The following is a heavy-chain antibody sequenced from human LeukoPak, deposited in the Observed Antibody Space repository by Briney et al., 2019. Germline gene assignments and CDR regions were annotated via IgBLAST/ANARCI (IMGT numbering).Heavy chain of an antibody. V-gene: IGHV3-23*01. J-gene: IGHJ4*02. Sequence: GGYLRLSCAASGFTFSSYGMSWVRQAPGKGLEWVSAIGGRDGSTYYADSVKGRFTISRDNSKNTLYVQMNSLRAEDTAVYYCAKGHYYGSGSFWGQGTLVTVSS. CDR1: GFTFSSYG. D-gene: IGHD3-10*01. CDR3: AKGHYYGSGSF. CDR2: IGGRDGST.